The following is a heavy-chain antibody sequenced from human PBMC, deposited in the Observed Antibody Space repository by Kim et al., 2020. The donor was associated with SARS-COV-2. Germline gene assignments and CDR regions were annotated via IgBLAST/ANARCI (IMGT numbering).Heavy chain of an antibody. D-gene: IGHD3-22*01. CDR1: GFTFSSYS. J-gene: IGHJ4*02. CDR2: ISSSSSYI. Sequence: GGSLRLSCAASGFTFSSYSMNWVRQAPGKGLEWVSSISSSSSYIYYADSVKGRFTISRDNAKNSLYLQMNSLRAEDTAVYYCARDRGYDSSGYYYPIFDYWGQGTLVTVSS. V-gene: IGHV3-21*01. CDR3: ARDRGYDSSGYYYPIFDY.